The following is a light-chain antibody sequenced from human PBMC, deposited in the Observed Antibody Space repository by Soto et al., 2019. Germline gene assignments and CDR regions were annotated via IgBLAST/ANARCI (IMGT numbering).Light chain of an antibody. V-gene: IGKV3-20*01. Sequence: ESVLTQSPGTLSLSPGERATLSCRASQSVSSSFLAWYQQKPGQAPRLLIYGASNRATDIPDRFSGSGSGTDFTLTISRLEPEDFAVYYCQQYGSSGTFGQGTKVDI. CDR1: QSVSSSF. CDR3: QQYGSSGT. CDR2: GAS. J-gene: IGKJ1*01.